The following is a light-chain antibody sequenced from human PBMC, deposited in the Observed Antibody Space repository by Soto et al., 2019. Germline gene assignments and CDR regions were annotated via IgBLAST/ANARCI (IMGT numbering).Light chain of an antibody. V-gene: IGLV2-14*01. CDR3: SSLTSSSTRGV. J-gene: IGLJ1*01. CDR1: SSDVGGYNY. CDR2: EVT. Sequence: SALTQPASVSGSPGQSITISCTGSSSDVGGYNYVSWYQHHPGKAPKLIIFEVTNRPSGISNHFSGSKSGNTASLTISGLQAEDEADYYCSSLTSSSTRGVFGTGTKLTVL.